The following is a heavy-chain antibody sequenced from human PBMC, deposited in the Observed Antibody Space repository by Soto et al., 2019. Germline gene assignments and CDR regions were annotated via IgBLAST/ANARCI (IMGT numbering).Heavy chain of an antibody. V-gene: IGHV4-30-4*01. Sequence: SETLSLTCTVSGGSISSGDYYWSWIRQPPGKGLEWIGYIYYSGSTYYNPSLKSRVTISVDTSKNQFSLKLSSVTATDTAVYYCARDGIAPESFDYWGQGTLVTVSS. CDR3: ARDGIAPESFDY. CDR1: GGSISSGDYY. CDR2: IYYSGST. D-gene: IGHD6-13*01. J-gene: IGHJ4*02.